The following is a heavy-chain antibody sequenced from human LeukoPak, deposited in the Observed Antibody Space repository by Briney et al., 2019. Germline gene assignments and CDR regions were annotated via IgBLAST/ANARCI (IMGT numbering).Heavy chain of an antibody. Sequence: SETLSLTCAVYGESFSGYYWSWVRQPPGKGLEWIGEINHSGSTNYNPSLKSRVTISVDTSKNQFSLKLSSVTAADTAVYYCATHVIAAAAYNWFDPWGQGTLVTVSS. CDR2: INHSGST. V-gene: IGHV4-34*01. D-gene: IGHD6-13*01. CDR3: ATHVIAAAAYNWFDP. CDR1: GESFSGYY. J-gene: IGHJ5*02.